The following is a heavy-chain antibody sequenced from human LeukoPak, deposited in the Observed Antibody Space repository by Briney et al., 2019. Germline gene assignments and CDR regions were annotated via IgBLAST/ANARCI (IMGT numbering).Heavy chain of an antibody. CDR2: IKQDGSEK. V-gene: IGHV3-7*01. CDR3: ARHVLRFLEWPEEIDY. CDR1: GFTFSSYW. Sequence: PGGSLRLSCAASGFTFSSYWMSWVRQAPGKGLEWVANIKQDGSEKYYVDSVKGRFTISRDNAKNSLYPQMNSLRAEDTAVYYCARHVLRFLEWPEEIDYWGQGTLVTVSS. J-gene: IGHJ4*02. D-gene: IGHD3-3*01.